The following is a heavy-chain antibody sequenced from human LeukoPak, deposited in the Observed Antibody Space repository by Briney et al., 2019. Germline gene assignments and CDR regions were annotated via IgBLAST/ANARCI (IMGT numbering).Heavy chain of an antibody. CDR1: GFTFSSYW. V-gene: IGHV3-7*01. CDR2: IKHDAREK. J-gene: IGHJ4*02. Sequence: GGSLRLSCTGSGFTFSSYWMTWVRQAPGRGLEWVANIKHDAREKYYVDSVMGRFTISRDNAKNSVFLQMNSLRAEDTALYYCARSAFPADYWGQGILVTVSS. CDR3: ARSAFPADY. D-gene: IGHD2/OR15-2a*01.